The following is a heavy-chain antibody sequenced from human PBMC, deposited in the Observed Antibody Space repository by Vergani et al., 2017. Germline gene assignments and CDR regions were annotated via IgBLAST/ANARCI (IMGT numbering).Heavy chain of an antibody. J-gene: IGHJ4*02. D-gene: IGHD2-2*02. CDR2: ICHTEDT. CDR3: ATIGYRRWGYYFDY. CDR1: GDSITSNNC. Sequence: QVQLQQSGPGLVKPPGSLSLTCAVSGDSITSNNCCTWVRQPPGKGLEWIWEICHTEDTKYSQSLKSRVTVSVVESMNLLSLRLNSVNAADTAVYYCATIGYRRWGYYFDYWGQGILVTVSS. V-gene: IGHV4-4*03.